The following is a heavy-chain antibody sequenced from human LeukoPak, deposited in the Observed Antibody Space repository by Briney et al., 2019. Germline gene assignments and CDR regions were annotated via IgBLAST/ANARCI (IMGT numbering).Heavy chain of an antibody. CDR3: ARRLTQYDCFDP. CDR1: GDSVSSNSVT. Sequence: SQTLSLTCAISGDSVSSNSVTWNWIRQSPSRRLEWLGRTYYRSTWYNDYAVSVRGRITVNPDTSKNQFSLHLNSVTPEDMAVYYCARRLTQYDCFDPWGQGILVTVSS. J-gene: IGHJ5*02. V-gene: IGHV6-1*01. D-gene: IGHD2-2*01. CDR2: TYYRSTWYN.